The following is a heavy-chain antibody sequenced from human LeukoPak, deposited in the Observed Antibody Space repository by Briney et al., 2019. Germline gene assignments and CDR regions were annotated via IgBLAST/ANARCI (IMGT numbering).Heavy chain of an antibody. J-gene: IGHJ4*02. D-gene: IGHD1-1*01. V-gene: IGHV1-8*01. Sequence: GASVKVSCKASGYTFTSYDINWVRQATGQGLEWMGWMNPNSGNTGYAQKFQGRVTMTEDTSTDTAYMELSSLRSEDSAVYYCATHRTVQLEPHYWGQGTLVTVSS. CDR1: GYTFTSYD. CDR2: MNPNSGNT. CDR3: ATHRTVQLEPHY.